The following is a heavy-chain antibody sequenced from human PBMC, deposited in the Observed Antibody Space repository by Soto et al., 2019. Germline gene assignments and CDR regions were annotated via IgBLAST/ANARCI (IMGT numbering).Heavy chain of an antibody. Sequence: ASVKVSCTASGYTFTSYAMHWVRQAPGQGLEWMGWINAGNGNTKYSQKFQGRVTITRDTSASTAYMELSSLRSEDTAVYYCARGGRIQLWLPTNYYYYGMDVWGQGTTVTVS. CDR1: GYTFTSYA. CDR2: INAGNGNT. J-gene: IGHJ6*02. V-gene: IGHV1-3*01. CDR3: ARGGRIQLWLPTNYYYYGMDV. D-gene: IGHD5-18*01.